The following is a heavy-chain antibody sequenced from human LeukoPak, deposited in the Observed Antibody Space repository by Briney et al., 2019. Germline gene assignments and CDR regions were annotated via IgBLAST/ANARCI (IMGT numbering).Heavy chain of an antibody. J-gene: IGHJ4*02. CDR3: TTRSNWSDY. V-gene: IGHV3-15*01. CDR2: IKSKTDGRTT. Sequence: PGGSLRLSCAASGFTFSNAWMSWVRQAPGKGLEWVGRIKSKTDGRTTDYAAPVKGRFTIARDDSKNTLYLQMNSLKPEYAAVYYCTTRSNWSDYWGQGTLVTVSS. CDR1: GFTFSNAW. D-gene: IGHD1-1*01.